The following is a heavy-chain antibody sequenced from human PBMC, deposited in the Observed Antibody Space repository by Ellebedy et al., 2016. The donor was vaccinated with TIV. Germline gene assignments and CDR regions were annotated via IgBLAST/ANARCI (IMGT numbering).Heavy chain of an antibody. D-gene: IGHD2-2*01. CDR3: AREAYCTNTSCSRLREWYFDL. CDR1: GFTFSNYA. Sequence: GESLKISXAPSGFTFSNYAMSWVRQAPGKGLEWVSAISGNGVNTYYVDSVKGRFTISRDNSENTLFLQMNSLRAEDTAVYFCAREAYCTNTSCSRLREWYFDLWGRGTLVTVSS. V-gene: IGHV3-23*01. J-gene: IGHJ2*01. CDR2: ISGNGVNT.